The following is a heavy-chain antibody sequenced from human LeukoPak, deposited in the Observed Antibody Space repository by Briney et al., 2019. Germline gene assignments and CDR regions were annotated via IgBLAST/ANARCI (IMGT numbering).Heavy chain of an antibody. CDR3: ATARWVTTDFDY. D-gene: IGHD4-17*01. J-gene: IGHJ4*02. V-gene: IGHV3-48*01. CDR2: ISRSSSDI. CDR1: GFTFSSHR. Sequence: GGSLRLSCAASGFTFSSHRMNWVRQAPGKGLEWVSDISRSSSDIHYADSVTGRFTISRDNAKNSVYLQMNSLRAEDTAVYYCATARWVTTDFDYWGQGTLVTVSS.